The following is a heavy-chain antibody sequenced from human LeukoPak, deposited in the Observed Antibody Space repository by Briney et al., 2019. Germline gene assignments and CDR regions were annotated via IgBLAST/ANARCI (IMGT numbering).Heavy chain of an antibody. J-gene: IGHJ4*02. V-gene: IGHV1-69*13. CDR1: GGTFSSYA. CDR2: IIPIFGTA. D-gene: IGHD3-22*01. Sequence: ASVKVSCKASGGTFSSYAISWVRQAPGQGLEWMGGIIPIFGTANYAQKFQGRVTITADESTSTAYMELRSLRSDDTAVYYCVRSRGDTSYYYSLYWGQGTLVTVSS. CDR3: VRSRGDTSYYYSLY.